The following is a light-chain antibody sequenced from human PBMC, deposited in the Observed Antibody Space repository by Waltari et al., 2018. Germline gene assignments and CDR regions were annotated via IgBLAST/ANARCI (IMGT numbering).Light chain of an antibody. V-gene: IGKV3-15*01. J-gene: IGKJ1*01. CDR3: QQYDNWPLL. CDR2: GAS. Sequence: IVMTQSPATLSASPGERATLSCRASQSFSSSLAWYQQKPVQAPGLLFYGASIRATGIPVRFSGSGSGTDFTLTIDSVQSEDFAVYYCQQYDNWPLLFGQGTKVEIK. CDR1: QSFSSS.